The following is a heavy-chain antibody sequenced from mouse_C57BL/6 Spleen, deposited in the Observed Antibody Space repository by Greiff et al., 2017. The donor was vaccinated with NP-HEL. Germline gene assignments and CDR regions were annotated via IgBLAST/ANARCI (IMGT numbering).Heavy chain of an antibody. J-gene: IGHJ3*01. Sequence: EVKLVESEGGLVQPGSSMKLSCTASGFTFSDYYMAWVRQVPEKGLEWVANINYDGSSTYYLDSLKSRFIISRDNAKNILYLQMSSLKSEDTATYYCAREGQGGFAYWGQGTLVTVSA. V-gene: IGHV5-16*01. CDR2: INYDGSST. CDR1: GFTFSDYY. CDR3: AREGQGGFAY.